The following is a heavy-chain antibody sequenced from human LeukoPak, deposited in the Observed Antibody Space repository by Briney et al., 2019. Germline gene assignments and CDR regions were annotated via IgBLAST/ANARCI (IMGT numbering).Heavy chain of an antibody. CDR3: AKDTFTSSPPARFDF. CDR1: GFTFDDYA. Sequence: GGSLRLSCAASGFTFDDYAMHWVRHVPGKGLEWVSTISWDSGLIAYADSVKGRFTISRDNTKNALYLQMNSLRPEDTALYYCAKDTFTSSPPARFDFWGQGTLVTVSS. V-gene: IGHV3-9*01. CDR2: ISWDSGLI. J-gene: IGHJ4*02. D-gene: IGHD2-2*01.